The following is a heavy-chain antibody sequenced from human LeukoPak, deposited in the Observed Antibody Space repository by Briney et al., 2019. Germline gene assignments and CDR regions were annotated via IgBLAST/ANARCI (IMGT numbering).Heavy chain of an antibody. V-gene: IGHV1-46*01. CDR3: ARGVAVLLWFGELWD. D-gene: IGHD3-10*01. CDR1: AYTFTSYY. CDR2: INPSVGRT. Sequence: PSVTASCKASAYTFTSYYTHWVRHAPGQWLEWMGIINPSVGRTSYAQKFQGRVTMTRDTSTSTVYMELSSLRSEDTAVYYCARGVAVLLWFGELWDGGQGTVVTVS. J-gene: IGHJ4*02.